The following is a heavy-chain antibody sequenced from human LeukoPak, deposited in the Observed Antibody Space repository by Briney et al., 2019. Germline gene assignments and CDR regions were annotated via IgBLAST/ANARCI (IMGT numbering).Heavy chain of an antibody. CDR2: IWYDGSNK. J-gene: IGHJ4*02. V-gene: IGHV3-33*01. CDR3: ARKPRNCSGGSCYSPHYFDY. Sequence: GGSLRLSCAASGFTFSSYGMHWVRQAPGKGLEWVAVIWYDGSNKYYADSVKGRFTISRDNSKNTLYLQMNSLRAEDTAVYYCARKPRNCSGGSCYSPHYFDYWGQGTLVTVSS. D-gene: IGHD2-15*01. CDR1: GFTFSSYG.